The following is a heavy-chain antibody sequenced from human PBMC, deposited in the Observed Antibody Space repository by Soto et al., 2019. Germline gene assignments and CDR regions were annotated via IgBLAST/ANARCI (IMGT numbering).Heavy chain of an antibody. J-gene: IGHJ3*02. CDR1: GYRFFSYW. CDR3: ARLLFYFDSSGYGFDI. V-gene: IGHV5-51*01. D-gene: IGHD3-22*01. CDR2: IYPVDSDT. Sequence: GESLKISCKGSGYRFFSYWIGWVRQMPGKGLEWMGIIYPVDSDTRYSPSFQGQVTISADKSISTAYLQWSSVKASDTAMYYCARLLFYFDSSGYGFDIWGPGTMVTVS.